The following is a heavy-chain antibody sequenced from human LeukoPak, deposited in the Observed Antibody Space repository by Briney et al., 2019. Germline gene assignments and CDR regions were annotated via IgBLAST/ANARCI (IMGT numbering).Heavy chain of an antibody. CDR2: IYYSGST. J-gene: IGHJ4*02. CDR1: GGSISSSSYY. V-gene: IGHV4-39*06. Sequence: SETLSLTCTVSGGSISSSSYYWGWIRQPPGKGLEWIGSIYYSGSTYYNPSLKSRVTISVDTSKNQFPLKLSSVTAADAAVYYCANGRFLEWLPPFYWGQGTLVTVSS. D-gene: IGHD3-3*01. CDR3: ANGRFLEWLPPFY.